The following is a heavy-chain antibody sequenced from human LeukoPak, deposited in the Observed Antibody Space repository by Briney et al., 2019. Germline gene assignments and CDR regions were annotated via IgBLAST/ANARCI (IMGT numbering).Heavy chain of an antibody. CDR1: GGSFSGYY. Sequence: KPSETLALTCAVCGGSFSGYYWSWIRQLPGKGLEWIGEINHSGSTNYNPSLKSRVTISVDTSKNQFSLKLSSVSAADTAVYYCARGRSGGYFDYWGQGTLVTVSS. V-gene: IGHV4-34*01. CDR3: ARGRSGGYFDY. J-gene: IGHJ4*02. CDR2: INHSGST. D-gene: IGHD3-16*01.